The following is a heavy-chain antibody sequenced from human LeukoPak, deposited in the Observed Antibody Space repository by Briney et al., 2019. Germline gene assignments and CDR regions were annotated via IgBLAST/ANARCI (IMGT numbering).Heavy chain of an antibody. CDR2: IKSDVRST. J-gene: IGHJ4*02. V-gene: IGHV3-74*01. CDR3: TRDHDICSGGRCYSQIDY. Sequence: PGGCLRLSCAASGFTFSDYWIRWVRGGPGGGLLWVSRIKSDVRSTSYAGFVKGRVTISRDNAKTTLYLQMTSLRPEDTAVYYCTRDHDICSGGRCYSQIDYWGQGTLVTVSS. D-gene: IGHD2-15*01. CDR1: GFTFSDYW.